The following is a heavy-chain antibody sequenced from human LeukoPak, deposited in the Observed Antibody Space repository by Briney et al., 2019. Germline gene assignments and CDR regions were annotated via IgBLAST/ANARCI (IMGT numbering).Heavy chain of an antibody. CDR1: SGSISSYY. CDR3: ASGYSTTLGY. CDR2: IYYSGST. Sequence: PSETLSLTCTVSSGSISSYYWSWIRQPPGKGLEWIGYIYYSGSTNYNPSLKSRVTISVDTSKNQFSLKLSSVTAADTAVYYCASGYSTTLGYWGQGTLVTVSS. D-gene: IGHD5-12*01. J-gene: IGHJ4*02. V-gene: IGHV4-59*01.